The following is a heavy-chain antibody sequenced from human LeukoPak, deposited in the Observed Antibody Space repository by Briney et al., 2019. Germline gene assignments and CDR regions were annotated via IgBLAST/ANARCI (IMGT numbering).Heavy chain of an antibody. CDR3: ARQPKLYDILTGYYYSGLDY. CDR2: IYYSGST. J-gene: IGHJ4*02. CDR1: GGSISSYY. Sequence: SETLSLTCTVSGGSISSYYWSWIRQPPGKGLEWIGYIYYSGSTNYNPSLKSRVTISVDTSKNQFSLKLSSVTAADTAVYYCARQPKLYDILTGYYYSGLDYWGQGTLVTVSS. V-gene: IGHV4-59*08. D-gene: IGHD3-9*01.